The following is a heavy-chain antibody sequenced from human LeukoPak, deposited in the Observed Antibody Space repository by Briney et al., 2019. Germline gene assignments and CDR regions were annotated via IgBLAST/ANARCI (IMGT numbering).Heavy chain of an antibody. D-gene: IGHD6-19*01. J-gene: IGHJ6*04. CDR3: ARDLLIAVAGYDYYYGMDV. Sequence: PGGSLRLSCAASGFTFSSYEMNWVRQAPGKGLEWVSYISSSGSTIYYADSVKGRFTISRDNAKNSLYLQMNGLRAEDTAVYYCARDLLIAVAGYDYYYGMDVWGKGTTVTVSS. CDR2: ISSSGSTI. CDR1: GFTFSSYE. V-gene: IGHV3-48*03.